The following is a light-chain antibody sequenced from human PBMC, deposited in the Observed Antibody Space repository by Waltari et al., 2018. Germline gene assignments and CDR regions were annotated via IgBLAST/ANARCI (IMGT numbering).Light chain of an antibody. Sequence: AIQMTQSPSSLSASVGDRVTITCRASQDIRDDLGWYQQTPGQSPKLLIYAASSLQSGVPSSFSGSGSGTDFTLTISSLQPEDFATYYCLQDHKYPFTFGPGTKVDI. CDR3: LQDHKYPFT. CDR2: AAS. CDR1: QDIRDD. V-gene: IGKV1-6*01. J-gene: IGKJ3*01.